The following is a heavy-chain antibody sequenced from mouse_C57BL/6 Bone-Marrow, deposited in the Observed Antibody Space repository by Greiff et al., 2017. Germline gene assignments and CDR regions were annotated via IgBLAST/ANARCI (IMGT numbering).Heavy chain of an antibody. Sequence: QVQLQQSGAELVRPGASVKLSCKASGYTFTDYYINWVKQRPGQGLEWIARIYPGSGNTYYNEKLKGKATLTAEKSSSTAYMRLSSLTSEDSAVYFCARSPITTLDYWGQGTTLTVSS. D-gene: IGHD1-1*01. CDR1: GYTFTDYY. J-gene: IGHJ2*01. CDR2: IYPGSGNT. CDR3: ARSPITTLDY. V-gene: IGHV1-76*01.